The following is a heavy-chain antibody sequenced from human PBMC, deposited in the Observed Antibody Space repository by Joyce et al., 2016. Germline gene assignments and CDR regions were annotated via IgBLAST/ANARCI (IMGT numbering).Heavy chain of an antibody. D-gene: IGHD2-8*01. CDR2: LSSSSSYI. J-gene: IGHJ4*02. Sequence: EVQLVESGGGLVKPGGSLRLSCAASGFTFSSYSMSWVGQGPGNGLEWVSSLSSSSSYIKYTDSVKGRFTISRDNAKNSLYLQMNSLRVEDTAVYYCARSSYTNGIFDYWGQGTLVTVSS. V-gene: IGHV3-21*01. CDR1: GFTFSSYS. CDR3: ARSSYTNGIFDY.